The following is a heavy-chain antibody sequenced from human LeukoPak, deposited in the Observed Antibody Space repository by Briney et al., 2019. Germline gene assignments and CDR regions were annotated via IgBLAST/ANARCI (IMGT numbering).Heavy chain of an antibody. CDR1: GYTFTGYY. D-gene: IGHD3-10*01. CDR3: ARELSITMVRGATYNWFDP. V-gene: IGHV1-2*02. J-gene: IGHJ5*02. Sequence: ASVTVSCKASGYTFTGYYMHWVRQAPGQGLEWMGWINPNSGGTNYAQKFQGRVAMTRDTSISTAYMELGRLRSDDTAVYYCARELSITMVRGATYNWFDPWGQGTLVTVSS. CDR2: INPNSGGT.